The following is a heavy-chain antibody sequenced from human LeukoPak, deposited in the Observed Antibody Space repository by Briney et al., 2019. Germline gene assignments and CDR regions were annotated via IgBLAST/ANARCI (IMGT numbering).Heavy chain of an antibody. V-gene: IGHV4-59*01. D-gene: IGHD3-9*01. CDR1: GGSTSSYY. CDR2: IYYSGST. CDR3: AREVWYYDILTGYYYYYGMDV. J-gene: IGHJ6*02. Sequence: PSETLSLTCTVSGGSTSSYYWSWIRQPPGKGLEWIGYIYYSGSTNYNPSLKSRVTISVDTSKNQFSLKLSSVTAADTAVYYCAREVWYYDILTGYYYYYGMDVWGQGTTVTVSS.